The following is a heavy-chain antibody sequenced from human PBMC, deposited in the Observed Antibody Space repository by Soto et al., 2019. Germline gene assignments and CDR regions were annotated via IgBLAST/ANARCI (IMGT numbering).Heavy chain of an antibody. Sequence: ELQLLEAGGCLVQPGGSLRLSCAASGFTFSNYAMSWVRQAPGRGRERVSGIGTRDDTFYADSVKGRFTISRDDSKNTLKLQMNILRAEDTAQYYCAKYLASDCFHYNWFDPWGQGTLVTVSS. CDR1: GFTFSNYA. V-gene: IGHV3-23*01. CDR2: IGTRDDT. CDR3: AKYLASDCFHYNWFDP. D-gene: IGHD2-2*01. J-gene: IGHJ5*02.